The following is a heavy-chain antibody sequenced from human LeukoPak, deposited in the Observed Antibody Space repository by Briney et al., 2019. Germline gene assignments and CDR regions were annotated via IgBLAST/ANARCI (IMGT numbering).Heavy chain of an antibody. CDR2: IYYSGST. CDR1: GGSISSSSYY. J-gene: IGHJ4*02. D-gene: IGHD3-10*01. V-gene: IGHV4-39*07. CDR3: ARGPTITMVRD. Sequence: SETLSLTCTVSGGSISSSSYYWGWIRQPPGKGLEWIGSIYYSGSTYYNPSLKSRVTISVDTSKNQFSLKLSSVTAADTAVYYCARGPTITMVRDWGQGTLVTVSS.